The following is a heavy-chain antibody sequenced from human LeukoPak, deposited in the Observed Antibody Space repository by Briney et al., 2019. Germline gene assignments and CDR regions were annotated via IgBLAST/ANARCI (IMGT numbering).Heavy chain of an antibody. D-gene: IGHD6-13*01. Sequence: PSETLSLTCTVSGGSISSYYWSWIRQPAGKGLEWTGRIYTSGSTNYNPSLKSRVTMSVDTSKNQFSLQLSSVTAADTAMYYCAKDLLYSSSCDWGQGTLVTVSS. V-gene: IGHV4-4*07. CDR1: GGSISSYY. CDR3: AKDLLYSSSCD. CDR2: IYTSGST. J-gene: IGHJ4*02.